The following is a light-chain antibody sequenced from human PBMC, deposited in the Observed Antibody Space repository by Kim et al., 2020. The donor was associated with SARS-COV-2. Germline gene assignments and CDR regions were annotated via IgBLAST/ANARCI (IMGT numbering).Light chain of an antibody. J-gene: IGLJ2*01. CDR3: QAWDSSTQVV. Sequence: SYELTQPPSVSVSPGQTASITCSGDKLGDKYACWYQQKPGQSPVLVIYQDSKRPSGIPERFSGSNSGNTATLTISGTQAMEEADNYCQAWDSSTQVVFGGGTRRTVL. CDR1: KLGDKY. V-gene: IGLV3-1*01. CDR2: QDS.